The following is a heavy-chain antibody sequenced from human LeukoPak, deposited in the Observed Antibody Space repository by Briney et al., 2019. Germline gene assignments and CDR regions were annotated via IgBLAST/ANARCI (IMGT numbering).Heavy chain of an antibody. CDR1: GFSFSTYG. J-gene: IGHJ4*02. D-gene: IGHD6-19*01. CDR2: IRYDGTKK. CDR3: ARLKSVAAPSDY. V-gene: IGHV3-30*02. Sequence: GGSLELSCAPSGFSFSTYGMHWVRQAPGKGLEWVTFIRYDGTKKYYADSVQGRFTISRDNAKNSLFLQVNSLRAEDTAVYYCARLKSVAAPSDYWGQGTLVTVSS.